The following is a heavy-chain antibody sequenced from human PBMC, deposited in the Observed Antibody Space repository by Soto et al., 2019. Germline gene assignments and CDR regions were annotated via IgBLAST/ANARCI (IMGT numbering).Heavy chain of an antibody. CDR3: ARGMDDARLNYWYFDL. V-gene: IGHV3-11*01. Sequence: GGSLRLSCAASGFTFSDYYMSWIRQAPGKGLEWVSYISSSGSTIYYADSVKGRFTISRDNAKNSLYLQMNSLRAEDTAVYYCARGMDDARLNYWYFDLWGRGTLVTVSS. J-gene: IGHJ2*01. CDR2: ISSSGSTI. CDR1: GFTFSDYY. D-gene: IGHD1-1*01.